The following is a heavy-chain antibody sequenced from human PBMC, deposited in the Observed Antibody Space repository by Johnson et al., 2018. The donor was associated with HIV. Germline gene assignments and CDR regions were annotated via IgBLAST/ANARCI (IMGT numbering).Heavy chain of an antibody. D-gene: IGHD3-16*02. CDR2: IKRKIEGETT. CDR3: TTAIVIDAFDI. V-gene: IGHV3-15*01. J-gene: IGHJ3*02. Sequence: VQLVESGGGLAQPGGSLRLSCAASGFTFSSYWMAWVRQAPGKGLEWVGRIKRKIEGETTDYAAPVKGRFTISRDDSKNTLYLQMNSLTTEDTAVYYCTTAIVIDAFDIWGQGTMVTVSS. CDR1: GFTFSSYW.